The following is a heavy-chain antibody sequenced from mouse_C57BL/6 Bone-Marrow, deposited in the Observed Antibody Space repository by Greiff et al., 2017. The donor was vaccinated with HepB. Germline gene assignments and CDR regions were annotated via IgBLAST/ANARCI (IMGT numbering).Heavy chain of an antibody. V-gene: IGHV1-19*01. Sequence: VQLKQSGPVLVKPGASVKMSCKASGYTFTDYYMNWVKQSHGKSLEWIGVINPYNGGTSYNQKFKGKATLTVDKSSSTAYMELNSLTSEDSAVYYCARPRGFYFDYWGQGNNLTVSS. CDR2: INPYNGGT. CDR3: ARPRGFYFDY. CDR1: GYTFTDYY. J-gene: IGHJ2*01.